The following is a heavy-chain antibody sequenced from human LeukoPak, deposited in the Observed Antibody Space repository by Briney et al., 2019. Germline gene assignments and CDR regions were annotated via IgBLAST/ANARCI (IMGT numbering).Heavy chain of an antibody. J-gene: IGHJ5*02. Sequence: SETLSLTCTVSGTSITRTYWSWIRQPPGKGLEWIGEINHSGSTNYNPSLKSRVTISVDTSKNQFSLKLSSVTAADTAVYYCARSPECSSTSCHRANWFDPWGQGTLVTVSS. V-gene: IGHV4-34*01. CDR1: GTSITRTY. CDR3: ARSPECSSTSCHRANWFDP. D-gene: IGHD2-2*01. CDR2: INHSGST.